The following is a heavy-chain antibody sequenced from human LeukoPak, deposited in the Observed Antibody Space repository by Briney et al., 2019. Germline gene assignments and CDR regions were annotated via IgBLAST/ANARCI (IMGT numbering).Heavy chain of an antibody. D-gene: IGHD2-2*01. V-gene: IGHV1-2*02. CDR3: ARVARYQLLSRGFDY. CDR2: IRPSSGGT. Sequence: ASVKVSCKAFGYTFTDYYIHWVRQAPGQGLEWMGWIRPSSGGTKYAEKFQGRVTMTRDTSISTAYMELSRLRSDDTAVYYCARVARYQLLSRGFDYWGQGTLVTVSS. CDR1: GYTFTDYY. J-gene: IGHJ4*02.